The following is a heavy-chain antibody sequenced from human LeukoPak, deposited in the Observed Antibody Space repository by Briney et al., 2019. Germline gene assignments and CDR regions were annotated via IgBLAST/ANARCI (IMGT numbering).Heavy chain of an antibody. CDR3: ARAVWGYSYGLSLYYGMDV. J-gene: IGHJ6*02. Sequence: SETLSLTCTVSGGSISSYYWSWIRQPPGKGLEWIVYIYNSGSTNYNPSLKSRVTISVDTSKNQFSLKLSSVTAADTAVYYCARAVWGYSYGLSLYYGMDVWGQGTTVTVSS. D-gene: IGHD5-18*01. CDR1: GGSISSYY. V-gene: IGHV4-59*01. CDR2: IYNSGST.